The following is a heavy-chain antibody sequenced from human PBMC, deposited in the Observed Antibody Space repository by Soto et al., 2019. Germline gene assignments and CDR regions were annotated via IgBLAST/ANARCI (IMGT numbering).Heavy chain of an antibody. CDR1: GFTFSSYA. CDR3: AKVYSQFFADYYGSGSYYPRKNFYFDY. J-gene: IGHJ4*02. Sequence: GGSLRLSCAASGFTFSSYAMSWVRQAPGKGLEWVSAISGSGGSTYYADSVKGRFTISRDNSKNTLYLQMNSLRAEDTAVYYCAKVYSQFFADYYGSGSYYPRKNFYFDYWGQGTLVTVSS. V-gene: IGHV3-23*01. D-gene: IGHD3-10*01. CDR2: ISGSGGST.